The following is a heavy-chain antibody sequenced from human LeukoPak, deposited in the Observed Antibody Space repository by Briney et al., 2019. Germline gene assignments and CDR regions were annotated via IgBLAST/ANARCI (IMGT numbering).Heavy chain of an antibody. CDR2: INHNGNVN. V-gene: IGHV3-7*03. Sequence: GGSLRLSCTVSGFTFSSYAIHWVSQAPGKGLEWVASINHNGNVNYYVDSVKGRFTISRDNAKNSLYLQMSNLRAEDTAVYFCARGGGLDVWGQGATVTVSS. CDR1: GFTFSSYA. CDR3: ARGGGLDV. D-gene: IGHD3-16*01. J-gene: IGHJ6*02.